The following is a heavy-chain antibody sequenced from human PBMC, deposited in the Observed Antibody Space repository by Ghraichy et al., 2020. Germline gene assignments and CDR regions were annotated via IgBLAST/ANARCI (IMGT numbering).Heavy chain of an antibody. J-gene: IGHJ4*02. D-gene: IGHD3-16*02. CDR2: IYYSGST. CDR3: ARDSGELSPYYFDY. Sequence: LSLTCTVSGGSISSYYWSWIRQPPGKGLEWIGYIYYSGSTNYNPSLKSRVTISVDTSKNQFSLKLSSVTAADTAVYYCARDSGELSPYYFDYWGQGTLVTVSS. CDR1: GGSISSYY. V-gene: IGHV4-59*01.